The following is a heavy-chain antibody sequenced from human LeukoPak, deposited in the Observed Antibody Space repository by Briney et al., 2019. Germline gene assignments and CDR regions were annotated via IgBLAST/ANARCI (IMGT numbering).Heavy chain of an antibody. CDR1: GFTFSSYE. V-gene: IGHV3-48*03. CDR3: VRDSNPYCQGDCNYDAFDL. Sequence: SGGSLRLSCAASGFTFSSYEMNWVRQAPGKGLEWVSYISSSGSTIYYADSVKGRFTISRDNAKNSLYLQMNSLTAEDTAVYYCVRDSNPYCQGDCNYDAFDLWGQGAMVTVSP. J-gene: IGHJ3*01. D-gene: IGHD2-21*02. CDR2: ISSSGSTI.